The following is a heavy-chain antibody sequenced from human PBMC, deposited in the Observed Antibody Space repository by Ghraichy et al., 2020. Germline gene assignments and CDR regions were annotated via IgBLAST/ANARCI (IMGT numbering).Heavy chain of an antibody. V-gene: IGHV3-30*04. D-gene: IGHD3-3*01. CDR2: ILYDGSNK. J-gene: IGHJ4*02. CDR1: GFTFSSYA. CDR3: ARPLRFLEWFSMGGY. Sequence: GGSLRLSCAASGFTFSSYAMHWVRQAPGKGLEWVAVILYDGSNKYYADSVKGRFTISRDNSKNTLYLQMNSLRAEDTAVYYCARPLRFLEWFSMGGYWGQGTLVTVSS.